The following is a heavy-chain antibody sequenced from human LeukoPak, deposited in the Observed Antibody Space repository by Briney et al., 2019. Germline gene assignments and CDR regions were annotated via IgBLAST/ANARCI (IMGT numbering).Heavy chain of an antibody. Sequence: SETLSLTCTVSGYSISSGYYWGWIRQPPGKGLEWIGSIYHSGSTHYNPSLNSRVTMSVDTSKNQFSLKLSSVTAADTAVYFCARGPYSYDSSGAFDIWGQGTMVTVSS. CDR3: ARGPYSYDSSGAFDI. CDR2: IYHSGST. V-gene: IGHV4-38-2*02. J-gene: IGHJ3*02. D-gene: IGHD3-22*01. CDR1: GYSISSGYY.